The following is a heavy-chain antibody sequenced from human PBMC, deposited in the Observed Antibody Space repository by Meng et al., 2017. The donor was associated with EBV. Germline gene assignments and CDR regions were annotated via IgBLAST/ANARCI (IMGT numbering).Heavy chain of an antibody. CDR1: GGPTSSSNW. D-gene: IGHD3-22*01. CDR2: IYHSGST. J-gene: IGHJ4*02. Sequence: QVQLQESGPGLVTPSGTLSLPCPVLGGPTSSSNWWSWVRQPPGKGLGWIGEIYHSGSTNYNPSRKSRVTISVDKSKNQFSLKLSSVTAADTAVYYCARDRGGYYDSSGYYADWGQGTLVTVSS. V-gene: IGHV4-4*02. CDR3: ARDRGGYYDSSGYYAD.